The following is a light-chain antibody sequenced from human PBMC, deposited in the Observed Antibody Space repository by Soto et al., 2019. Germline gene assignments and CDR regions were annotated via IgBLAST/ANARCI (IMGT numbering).Light chain of an antibody. CDR2: AAS. V-gene: IGKV1-39*01. CDR3: QQSYSSPWT. J-gene: IGKJ1*01. Sequence: DIQVTQSPSSLSASVGDRVTITCRASQRIGSYVNWYQQKPGKAPKLLIYAASSLQSGVPSRFSGSGSGTDFTLTISSLQPEDFATYYCQQSYSSPWTFGQGTKVEVK. CDR1: QRIGSY.